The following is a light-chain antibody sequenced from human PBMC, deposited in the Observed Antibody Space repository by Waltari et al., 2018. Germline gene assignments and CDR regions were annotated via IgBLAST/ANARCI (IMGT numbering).Light chain of an antibody. CDR1: TTDVGPYDF. V-gene: IGLV2-14*01. CDR3: SSYTTTNTFV. Sequence: QSALPQPASVSGSPGQSITISCTGSTTDVGPYDFVPWYQQHPVKAPQLMVFYVTHRPSGISNRFSGSKSGDTASLTISGLQAEDEAYYYCSSYTTTNTFVFGTGTNVTVV. CDR2: YVT. J-gene: IGLJ1*01.